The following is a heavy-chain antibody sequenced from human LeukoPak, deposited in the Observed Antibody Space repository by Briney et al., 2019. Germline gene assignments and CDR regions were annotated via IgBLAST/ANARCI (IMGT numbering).Heavy chain of an antibody. V-gene: IGHV3-21*01. D-gene: IGHD4-17*01. CDR1: GFTFSSYS. J-gene: IGHJ4*02. CDR3: ARDGYDGDYPFDN. Sequence: GGSLRLSCAASGFTFSSYSMNWVRQAPGKGLEWVSSISSSSSYIYYADSVKGRFTISRDNAKNSLYLQMNSLRAEDTAVYYCARDGYDGDYPFDNWGQGTLVTVSS. CDR2: ISSSSSYI.